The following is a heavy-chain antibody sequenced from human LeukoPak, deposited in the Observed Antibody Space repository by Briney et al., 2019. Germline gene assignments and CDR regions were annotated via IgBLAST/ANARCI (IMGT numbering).Heavy chain of an antibody. D-gene: IGHD6-19*01. CDR2: IGSSSSYT. Sequence: GGSLRLSCAASGFTFSDYYMSWIRQAPGKGLEWVSYIGSSSSYTNYADSVKGRFTISRDNAKNSLYLQMNSLRAEDTAVYYCARFQGGAVAGIDYWGQGTLVTVSS. J-gene: IGHJ4*02. CDR1: GFTFSDYY. V-gene: IGHV3-11*06. CDR3: ARFQGGAVAGIDY.